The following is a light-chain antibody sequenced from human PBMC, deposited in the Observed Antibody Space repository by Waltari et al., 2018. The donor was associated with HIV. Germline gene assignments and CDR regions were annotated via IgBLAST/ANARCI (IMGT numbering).Light chain of an antibody. CDR3: QQLNSYPPFFT. CDR1: QGIDSY. J-gene: IGKJ3*01. Sequence: DIQLTQSPSFLSASVGDRVTITCRASQGIDSYLAWYQQKPGKAPKLLIYAASTLQSGVPSRFSGSGSGTEFTLTISSLQPEDSATYYCQQLNSYPPFFTFGPGTKVDIK. V-gene: IGKV1-9*01. CDR2: AAS.